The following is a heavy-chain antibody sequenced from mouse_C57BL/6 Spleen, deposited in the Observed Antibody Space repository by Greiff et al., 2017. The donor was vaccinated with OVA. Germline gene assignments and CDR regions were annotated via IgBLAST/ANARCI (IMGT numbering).Heavy chain of an antibody. V-gene: IGHV1-80*01. CDR2: IYPGDGDT. J-gene: IGHJ1*03. Sequence: VKLQESGAELVKPGASVKISCKASGYAFSSYWMNWVKQRPGKGLEWIGQIYPGDGDTNYNGKFKGKATLTADKSSSTAYMQLSSLTSEDSAVYCGARRDYGSSYWYFDVWGTGTTVTVSS. CDR1: GYAFSSYW. CDR3: ARRDYGSSYWYFDV. D-gene: IGHD1-1*01.